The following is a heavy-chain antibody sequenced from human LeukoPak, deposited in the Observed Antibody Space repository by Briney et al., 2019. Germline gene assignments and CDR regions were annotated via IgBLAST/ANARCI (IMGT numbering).Heavy chain of an antibody. CDR2: IHYSGST. J-gene: IGHJ4*02. CDR1: GGSISSYY. V-gene: IGHV4-59*12. CDR3: ARGRVKNTVWGSYRSGYHFDY. D-gene: IGHD3-16*02. Sequence: SETLSLTCTVSGGSISSYYWSWIRQPPGKGLEWIGYIHYSGSTNYNPSLKSRVTISVDTSKNQFSLKLSSVTAADTAVYYCARGRVKNTVWGSYRSGYHFDYWGQGTLVTVSS.